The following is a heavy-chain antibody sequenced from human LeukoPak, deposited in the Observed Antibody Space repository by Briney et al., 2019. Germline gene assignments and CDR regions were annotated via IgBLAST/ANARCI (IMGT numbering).Heavy chain of an antibody. V-gene: IGHV3-21*01. J-gene: IGHJ4*02. CDR1: GFTFSSYS. CDR3: ARGGRPAYCSGGSCPSPLFDY. CDR2: ISSSSSYI. D-gene: IGHD2-15*01. Sequence: GGSLRLSCAASGFTFSSYSMNWVRQAPGKGLEWVSSISSSSSYIYYADSVKGRFTISRDNAKNSLYLQMNSLRAEDTAVYYCARGGRPAYCSGGSCPSPLFDYWGQGNLVTVSS.